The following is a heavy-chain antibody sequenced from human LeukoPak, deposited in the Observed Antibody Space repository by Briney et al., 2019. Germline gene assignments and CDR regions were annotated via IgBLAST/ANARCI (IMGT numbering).Heavy chain of an antibody. V-gene: IGHV3-7*01. CDR1: GFTFSTYW. J-gene: IGHJ4*02. Sequence: GGSLRLSCAASGFTFSTYWMTWVRQAPGKGLEWVANIKQDGSEKYYVDSVRGRFTISRDNAKNSLYLQMNSLRAEDTAVYYCVGHSDYWGQGTLVTVSS. CDR2: IKQDGSEK. D-gene: IGHD3-16*01. CDR3: VGHSDY.